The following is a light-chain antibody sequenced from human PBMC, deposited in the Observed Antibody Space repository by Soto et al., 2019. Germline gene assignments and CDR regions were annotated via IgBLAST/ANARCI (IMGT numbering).Light chain of an antibody. V-gene: IGKV1-8*01. CDR3: QQYYSYPRT. Sequence: AIRMTQSPSSLSASTGDRVTITCRASQGISSYLAWYQQKTGKAPKLLIYAAYTLQSGVPSRFSGSGSGTDFTLTISCLQSEDFATYYCQQYYSYPRTFGQGTKVEIK. CDR2: AAY. CDR1: QGISSY. J-gene: IGKJ1*01.